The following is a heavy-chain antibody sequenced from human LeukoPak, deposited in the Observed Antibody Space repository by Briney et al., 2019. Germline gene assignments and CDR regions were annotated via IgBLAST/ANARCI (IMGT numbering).Heavy chain of an antibody. CDR1: GFPFSNYW. V-gene: IGHV3-74*01. D-gene: IGHD6-13*01. CDR2: FNSDGSTT. CDR3: ARGYYSSSRFDS. J-gene: IGHJ4*02. Sequence: GGSLRLSCAASGFPFSNYWMHWVRQAPGKGLVWVSRFNSDGSTTNYADSVKGRFTISRDNAENTLYMRMNSLRPEDTAVYYCARGYYSSSRFDSWGQGTLVTVSS.